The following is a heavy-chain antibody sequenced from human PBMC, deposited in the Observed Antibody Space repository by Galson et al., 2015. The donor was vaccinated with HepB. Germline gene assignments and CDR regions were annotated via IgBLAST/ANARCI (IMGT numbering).Heavy chain of an antibody. V-gene: IGHV1-46*01. CDR2: INPSGGST. J-gene: IGHJ5*02. CDR1: GYTFTSYY. CDR3: ARSSPQHGWFDP. D-gene: IGHD2-2*01. Sequence: SVKVSCKASGYTFTSYYMNWVRQAPGQGLEWMGIINPSGGSTSYAQKFQGRVTMTRDTSKNQFSLKLSSVTAADTAVYYCARSSPQHGWFDPWGQGTLVTVSS.